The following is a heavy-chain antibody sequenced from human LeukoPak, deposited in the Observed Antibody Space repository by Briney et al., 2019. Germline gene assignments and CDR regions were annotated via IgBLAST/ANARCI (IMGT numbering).Heavy chain of an antibody. CDR3: AKSQRENWFDP. V-gene: IGHV3-23*01. J-gene: IGHJ5*02. CDR1: GFTFSNYA. CDR2: ISGDGGGT. Sequence: GGSLRLSCAASGFTFSNYAMNWVRQALGKGLEWVSAISGDGGGTYYADSVKGRFTISRDNSKNTLYLQMNSLRAEDTAVYYCAKSQRENWFDPWGQGTLVTVSS.